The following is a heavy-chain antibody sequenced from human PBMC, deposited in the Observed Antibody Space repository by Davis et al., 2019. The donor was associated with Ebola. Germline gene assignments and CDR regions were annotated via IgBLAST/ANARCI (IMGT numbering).Heavy chain of an antibody. D-gene: IGHD2-2*02. V-gene: IGHV3-48*02. J-gene: IGHJ6*02. CDR3: ARSQGGQLLYVSYYYYYGMDV. CDR1: GFTFRSYS. Sequence: SPITPCAAFGFTFRSYSMNWVRQAPGKGLEWVSYISSSSSTIYYADPVKGRFTISRDNAKNSLYLQMNSLRDEDTAVYYCARSQGGQLLYVSYYYYYGMDVWGQGTTVTVSS. CDR2: ISSSSSTI.